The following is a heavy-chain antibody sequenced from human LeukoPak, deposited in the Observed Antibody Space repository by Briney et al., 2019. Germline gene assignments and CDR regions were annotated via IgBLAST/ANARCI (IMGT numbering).Heavy chain of an antibody. J-gene: IGHJ4*02. Sequence: GGSLRLSCAASGFTVRTDYMTWVRQAPGKGLEWVSIIYSDGSTYYADSVRGRFSISRDNSKNTVYLQMNSLRAEDTAVYYRTRSVSGSYPIVHWGQGTLVTVSS. CDR2: IYSDGST. CDR3: TRSVSGSYPIVH. V-gene: IGHV3-53*01. CDR1: GFTVRTDY. D-gene: IGHD1-26*01.